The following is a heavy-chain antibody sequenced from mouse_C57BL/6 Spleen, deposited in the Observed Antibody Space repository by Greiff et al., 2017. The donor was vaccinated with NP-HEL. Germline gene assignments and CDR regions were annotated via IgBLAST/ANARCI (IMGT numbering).Heavy chain of an antibody. CDR3: ARSWDGDYVRYVDV. CDR2: IYPRSGNT. J-gene: IGHJ1*03. Sequence: VQLQQSGAELARPGASVKLSCKASGYTFTSYGISWVKQRTGQGLEWIGEIYPRSGNTYYNEKFKGKATLTADKSSSTAYMERRSLTSEDSAVYFCARSWDGDYVRYVDVVGTGTTVTVAS. D-gene: IGHD2-13*01. CDR1: GYTFTSYG. V-gene: IGHV1-81*01.